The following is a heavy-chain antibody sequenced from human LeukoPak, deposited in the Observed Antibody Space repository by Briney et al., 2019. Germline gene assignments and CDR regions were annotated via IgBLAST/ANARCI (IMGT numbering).Heavy chain of an antibody. V-gene: IGHV1-2*02. J-gene: IGHJ4*02. CDR2: INPNSGGT. Sequence: WASVKVSCKASGYTFTDYYIHWVRQAPGQGLEWMGWINPNSGGTNYAQKFQGRATMTRDTSISTAYLDLSGLRSDDTAVYFCARDQSSGWYGDWGQGTLVTVSS. CDR1: GYTFTDYY. CDR3: ARDQSSGWYGD. D-gene: IGHD6-19*01.